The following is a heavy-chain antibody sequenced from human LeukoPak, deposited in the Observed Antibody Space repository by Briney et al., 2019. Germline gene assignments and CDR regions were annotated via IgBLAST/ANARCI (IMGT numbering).Heavy chain of an antibody. D-gene: IGHD6-6*01. CDR1: GFTFSTYG. Sequence: PGGSLRLSCAASGFTFSTYGMNWVRQAPGKGLEWVSGISESGVSTYYVDSVKGRFTISRDDSRNTLYLQMNSLRAEDTAVYYCARDWEQLDYWGQGTLVTVSS. CDR3: ARDWEQLDY. V-gene: IGHV3-23*01. J-gene: IGHJ4*02. CDR2: ISESGVST.